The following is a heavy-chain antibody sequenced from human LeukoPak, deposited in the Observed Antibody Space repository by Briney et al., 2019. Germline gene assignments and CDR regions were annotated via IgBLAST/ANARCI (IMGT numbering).Heavy chain of an antibody. J-gene: IGHJ4*02. CDR1: GFILSDYN. Sequence: GGSLRLSCAASGFILSDYNMNWVRQAPGKGLEWVSFIAISGAYITYADSMKGRFTISRDNAKNSLYLQMNSLRAEDTAVYCCARDLSATARAYDYWGQGTLVTVSS. V-gene: IGHV3-21*01. CDR2: IAISGAYI. D-gene: IGHD1-26*01. CDR3: ARDLSATARAYDY.